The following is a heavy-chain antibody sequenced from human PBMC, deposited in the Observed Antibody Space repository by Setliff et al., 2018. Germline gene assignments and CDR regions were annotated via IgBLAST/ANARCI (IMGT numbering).Heavy chain of an antibody. CDR1: GVTVSGAW. V-gene: IGHV3-15*01. J-gene: IGHJ5*02. Sequence: GGSLRLSCAASGVTVSGAWMGWVRQTPGEGLDWVGRIKSKTDGGPTDYAAPVKGRFTISRDDSKNTLYLQMNSLKTEDTAIYYCVKLVPQAISSDPWGQGTLVTVSS. CDR2: IKSKTDGGPT. D-gene: IGHD3-10*01. CDR3: VKLVPQAISSDP.